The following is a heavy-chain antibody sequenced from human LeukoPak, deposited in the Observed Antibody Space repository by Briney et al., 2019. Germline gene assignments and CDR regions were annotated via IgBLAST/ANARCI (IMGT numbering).Heavy chain of an antibody. CDR3: AKAVGSSGYFSRDAFDI. Sequence: PGGSLRLSCAPSGFTFSSYAMSWVRQAPGKGLEWVAVISGGGSGTYYADSVRGRFTISRDDSKNTVYLQMNSLRAEDTAIYYCAKAVGSSGYFSRDAFDIWGQGAMASVSS. D-gene: IGHD3-22*01. CDR2: ISGGGSGT. J-gene: IGHJ3*02. CDR1: GFTFSSYA. V-gene: IGHV3-23*01.